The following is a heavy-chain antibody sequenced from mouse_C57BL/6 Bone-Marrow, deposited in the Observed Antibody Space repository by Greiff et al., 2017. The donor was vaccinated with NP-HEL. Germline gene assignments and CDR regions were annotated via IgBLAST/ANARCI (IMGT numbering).Heavy chain of an antibody. V-gene: IGHV1-69*01. J-gene: IGHJ2*01. CDR1: GYTFTSYW. D-gene: IGHD1-1*01. Sequence: QVQLQQPGAELVMPGASVKLSCKASGYTFTSYWMHWVKQRPGQGLEWIGEIDPSDSYTNYNQKFKGKSTLTVDKSSSTAYMHLSGLTSEDSAVYYCAREMFGFITTVVATYYFDYWGQGTTLTVSS. CDR3: AREMFGFITTVVATYYFDY. CDR2: IDPSDSYT.